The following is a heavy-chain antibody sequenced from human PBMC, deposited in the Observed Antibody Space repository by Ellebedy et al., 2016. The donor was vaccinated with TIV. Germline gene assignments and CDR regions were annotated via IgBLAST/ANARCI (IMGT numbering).Heavy chain of an antibody. D-gene: IGHD1-26*01. CDR1: GFTFSRFN. CDR2: ISATGTTV. CDR3: ARDGRPHFGSGLWFDP. V-gene: IGHV3-48*02. Sequence: GESLKISCAASGFTFSRFNMNWVRQAPGKGLEWVSYISATGTTVYYADSVKGRFTIYRDNAENSLYLQMNSLRDEDTAVYYCARDGRPHFGSGLWFDPWGQGTLVTVAS. J-gene: IGHJ5*02.